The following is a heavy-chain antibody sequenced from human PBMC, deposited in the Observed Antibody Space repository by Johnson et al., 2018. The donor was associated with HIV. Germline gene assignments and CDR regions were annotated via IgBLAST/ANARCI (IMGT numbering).Heavy chain of an antibody. D-gene: IGHD1-1*01. CDR1: GFTFSSYA. J-gene: IGHJ3*02. Sequence: QVQLVESGGGVVRPGGSLRLSCAASGFTFSSYAMHWVRQAPGKGLEWVAVISYDGSNKYYADSVKGRFTISRDNSKNTLYLQMNRLRAEDTAVYYCARDFVGGVPQGAFDIWGQGTMVTVSS. CDR2: ISYDGSNK. V-gene: IGHV3-30*14. CDR3: ARDFVGGVPQGAFDI.